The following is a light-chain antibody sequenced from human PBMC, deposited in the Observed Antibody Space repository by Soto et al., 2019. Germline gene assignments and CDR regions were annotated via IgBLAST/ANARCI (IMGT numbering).Light chain of an antibody. Sequence: DIQMTQSKTSLSESVGYRFTITCLASQSISNYLSWYQQKPGKAPNLLIYAASSLQSGVPSRFSGSGSGTDFTLTISSLQPEDFATYYCQQANSFPITFGQRTLLEI. CDR1: QSISNY. CDR3: QQANSFPIT. V-gene: IGKV1-39*01. CDR2: AAS. J-gene: IGKJ5*01.